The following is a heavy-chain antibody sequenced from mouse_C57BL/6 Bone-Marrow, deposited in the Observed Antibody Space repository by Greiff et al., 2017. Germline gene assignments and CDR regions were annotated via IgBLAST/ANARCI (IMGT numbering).Heavy chain of an antibody. D-gene: IGHD1-1*01. CDR2: IYPRSGNT. CDR1: GYTFTSYG. Sequence: QVQLKESGAELARPGASVKLSCKASGYTFTSYGISWVKQRTGQGLEWIGEIYPRSGNTYYNEKFKGKATLTADKSSSTAYMELRSLTSEDSAVYFCARRPYYYGSSYWFAYWGQGTLVTVSA. J-gene: IGHJ3*01. CDR3: ARRPYYYGSSYWFAY. V-gene: IGHV1-81*01.